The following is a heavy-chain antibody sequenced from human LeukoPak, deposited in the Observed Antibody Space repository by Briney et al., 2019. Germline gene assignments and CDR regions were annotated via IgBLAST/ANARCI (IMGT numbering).Heavy chain of an antibody. V-gene: IGHV1-69*04. Sequence: SVKVSCKASGGTFSSYAISWVRQAPGQGLEWMGRIIPIFGIANYAQKFQGRVTITADKSTSTAYMGLSSLRSEDTAVYYCAAFITIVRGVITPPPDYWGQGTLVTVSS. CDR1: GGTFSSYA. D-gene: IGHD3-10*01. CDR2: IIPIFGIA. J-gene: IGHJ4*02. CDR3: AAFITIVRGVITPPPDY.